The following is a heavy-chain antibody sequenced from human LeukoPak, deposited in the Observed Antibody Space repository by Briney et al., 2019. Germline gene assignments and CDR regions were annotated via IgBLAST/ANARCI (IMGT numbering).Heavy chain of an antibody. CDR2: ISYDGSNK. J-gene: IGHJ5*02. CDR3: ARGGGASRHNWFDP. CDR1: GFTFSSYA. Sequence: GGSLRLSCAASGFTFSSYAMHWVRQAPGKGLEWVAVISYDGSNKYYADSVKGRFTISRDNSKNTLYLQMNGLRAEDTAVYYCARGGGASRHNWFDPWGQGTLVTVSS. V-gene: IGHV3-30-3*01. D-gene: IGHD2-21*01.